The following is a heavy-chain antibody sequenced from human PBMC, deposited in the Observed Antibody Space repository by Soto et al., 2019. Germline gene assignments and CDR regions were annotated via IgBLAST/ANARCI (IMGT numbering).Heavy chain of an antibody. Sequence: SVKVSCKASGGTFSSYAISWVRQAPGQGLEWMGGIIPIFGTANYAQKFQGRVTITADESTSTAYMELGSLRSEDTAAYYCALRPVVAASPGWFDPWGQGTLVTVSS. D-gene: IGHD2-15*01. CDR2: IIPIFGTA. V-gene: IGHV1-69*13. CDR1: GGTFSSYA. J-gene: IGHJ5*02. CDR3: ALRPVVAASPGWFDP.